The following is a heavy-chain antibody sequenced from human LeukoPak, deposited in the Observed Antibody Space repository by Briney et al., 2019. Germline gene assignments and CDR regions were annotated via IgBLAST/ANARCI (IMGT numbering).Heavy chain of an antibody. D-gene: IGHD1-1*01. J-gene: IGHJ3*02. CDR3: ARLVNENILRSAFDI. Sequence: MPSETLSLTCTVSGGSISSYYWSWIRQPPGEGLEWIGYIFYTGSTNYNPSLKSRVTISVDTSKNQFSLKLSSVTAADTAMYYCARLVNENILRSAFDIWGQGTMVTVSS. CDR1: GGSISSYY. V-gene: IGHV4-59*08. CDR2: IFYTGST.